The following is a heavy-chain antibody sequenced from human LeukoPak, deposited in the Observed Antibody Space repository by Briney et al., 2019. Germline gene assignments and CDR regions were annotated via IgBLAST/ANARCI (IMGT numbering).Heavy chain of an antibody. V-gene: IGHV1-18*01. CDR2: ISAYTGKT. J-gene: IGHJ4*02. Sequence: ASVKVSCKTSGYTFGSYGINWVRQAPGQGLEWMGWISAYTGKTKYGQKFQGRVTMIKDTSTSTVYMELRSLRSDDTAVYYCARGGSYYYDSSGYSDWGQGTLVTVSS. CDR3: ARGGSYYYDSSGYSD. CDR1: GYTFGSYG. D-gene: IGHD3-22*01.